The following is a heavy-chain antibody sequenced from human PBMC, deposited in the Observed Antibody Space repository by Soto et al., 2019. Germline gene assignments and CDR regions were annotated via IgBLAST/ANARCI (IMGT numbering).Heavy chain of an antibody. CDR3: AKGRASDCPGCTQDY. V-gene: IGHV3-23*01. Sequence: GGSLRLSCAASAFTFSSYAMSWVRQAPGKGLEWVSAVSGSGDSTYYADYVKGRFTISRDNSKNTLYLQMNSLRAEDTALFYCAKGRASDCPGCTQDYWGQGTLVTVSS. CDR1: AFTFSSYA. J-gene: IGHJ4*02. CDR2: VSGSGDST. D-gene: IGHD2-21*02.